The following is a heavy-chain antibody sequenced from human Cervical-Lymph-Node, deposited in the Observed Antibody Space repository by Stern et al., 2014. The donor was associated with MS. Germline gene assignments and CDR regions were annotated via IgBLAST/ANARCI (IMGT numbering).Heavy chain of an antibody. CDR3: AKQGSGRYYDRYFDS. Sequence: EEQLVESGGGLVQPGGSVRLSCAASGFTFSSYGMSWVRPTPGKGLEWVSVIGGRGGATYYADSLKGRFTISRDNSKTTLYLQMNSLRVEDTAVYYCAKQGSGRYYDRYFDSWGQGTLVTVSS. D-gene: IGHD1-26*01. J-gene: IGHJ4*02. CDR2: IGGRGGAT. V-gene: IGHV3-23*04. CDR1: GFTFSSYG.